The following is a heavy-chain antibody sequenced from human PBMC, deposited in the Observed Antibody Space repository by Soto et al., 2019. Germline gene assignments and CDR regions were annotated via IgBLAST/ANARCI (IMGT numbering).Heavy chain of an antibody. V-gene: IGHV1-18*01. J-gene: IGHJ6*02. CDR3: AREVAVAGPSGTLDYYYYYGMDV. CDR1: GYTFTSYG. Sequence: QVPLVQSGAEVKKPGASVKVSCKASGYTFTSYGISWVRQAPGQGLEWMGWISAYNGNTNYAQKLQGRVTMTTDTSTSTAYMELRSLRSDDTAVYYCAREVAVAGPSGTLDYYYYYGMDVWGQGTTVTVSS. CDR2: ISAYNGNT. D-gene: IGHD6-19*01.